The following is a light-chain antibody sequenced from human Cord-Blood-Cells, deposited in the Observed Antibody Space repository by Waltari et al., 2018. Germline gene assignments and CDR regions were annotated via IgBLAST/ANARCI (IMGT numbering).Light chain of an antibody. Sequence: DIQMTQSPSSLSPSVGDRVTITCQASQDNSNYLNWYKQKPGKAPKLLIYDATNLETGVPPRVSGSRAEAEYTSTIISLQPDENATYYCQQYDNLISYSFGQGTKLEIK. CDR3: QQYDNLISYS. J-gene: IGKJ2*03. CDR1: QDNSNY. CDR2: DAT. V-gene: IGKV1-33*01.